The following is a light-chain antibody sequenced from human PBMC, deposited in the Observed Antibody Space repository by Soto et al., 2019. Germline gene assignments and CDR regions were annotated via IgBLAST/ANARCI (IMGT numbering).Light chain of an antibody. V-gene: IGLV2-14*03. CDR1: SSDVGAYNF. CDR3: SSYASSTSLL. CDR2: HVT. J-gene: IGLJ6*01. Sequence: QSVLTQPASVSGSPGQSITISCTGTSSDVGAYNFVSWYQQHPGKAPKLLIFHVTSRPSGVSNRFSGSKSGNTASLTISGLQAEDAADYYCSSYASSTSLLFGTGTQLTVL.